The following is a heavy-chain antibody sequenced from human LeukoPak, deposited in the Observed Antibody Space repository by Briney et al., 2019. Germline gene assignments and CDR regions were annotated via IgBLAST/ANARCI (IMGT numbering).Heavy chain of an antibody. CDR2: IYPGDSDT. Sequence: GESLKISCKGSGYSFTSYWIGWVRQMPGKGLEWMGIIYPGDSDTRYSPSFQGQVTISADKSISTAYLQWSSLKASDTAMYYCARPHDYSNSQGAFDIWGQGTMVTVSS. V-gene: IGHV5-51*01. D-gene: IGHD4-11*01. CDR1: GYSFTSYW. J-gene: IGHJ3*02. CDR3: ARPHDYSNSQGAFDI.